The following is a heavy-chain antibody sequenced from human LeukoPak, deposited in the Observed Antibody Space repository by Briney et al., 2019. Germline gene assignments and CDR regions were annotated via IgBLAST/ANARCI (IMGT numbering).Heavy chain of an antibody. V-gene: IGHV5-51*01. Sequence: GESLKISCKGSGYSFTRYWIGWVRQMPGKGLEWMGIIDPADSDTAYSPFFQGQVTISADKSISTVYLQWSSLKASDTAMYYCARQSRDGSKTRGYYFDHWGQGTLVTVSS. J-gene: IGHJ4*02. CDR1: GYSFTRYW. D-gene: IGHD3-10*01. CDR2: IDPADSDT. CDR3: ARQSRDGSKTRGYYFDH.